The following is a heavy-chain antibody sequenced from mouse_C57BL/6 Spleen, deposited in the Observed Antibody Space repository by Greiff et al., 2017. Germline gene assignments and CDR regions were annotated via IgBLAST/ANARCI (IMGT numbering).Heavy chain of an antibody. D-gene: IGHD1-1*01. CDR2: IYPGDGDT. CDR3: ARSAPTTVGHFDV. CDR1: GYAFSSSW. V-gene: IGHV1-82*01. Sequence: QVQLQQSGPELVKPGASVKISCKASGYAFSSSWMNWVKQRPGKGLEWIGRIYPGDGDTNYNGKFKGKATLTADKSSSTAYMQLSSLTSEDSAVYFCARSAPTTVGHFDVWGTGTTVTVSS. J-gene: IGHJ1*03.